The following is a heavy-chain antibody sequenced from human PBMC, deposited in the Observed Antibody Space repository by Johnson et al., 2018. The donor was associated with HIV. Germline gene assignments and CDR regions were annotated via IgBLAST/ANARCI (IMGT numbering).Heavy chain of an antibody. J-gene: IGHJ3*02. Sequence: VQLVESGGGVVRPGGSLRLSCAASGFTFDDYGMSWVRQAPGKGLEWVSGMNSDGGSTGYADSVQGRFTISSDNAKNSLSLQMNSLRAEDTALYYCARAFETYSSSWSDAFDIWGQGTMVTVSS. CDR1: GFTFDDYG. CDR2: MNSDGGST. CDR3: ARAFETYSSSWSDAFDI. V-gene: IGHV3-20*04. D-gene: IGHD6-13*01.